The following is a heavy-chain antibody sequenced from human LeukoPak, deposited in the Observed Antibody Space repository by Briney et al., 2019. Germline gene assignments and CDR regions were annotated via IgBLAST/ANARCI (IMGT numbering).Heavy chain of an antibody. CDR2: INPNSGGT. V-gene: IGHV1-2*02. Sequence: ASVKVSCKASGYTFTGYYMHWVRQAPGQGLEWMGWINPNSGGTNYAQKFQGRVTMTRDTSISTTYMELSRLRSDDTAVYYCARGGEYYGSGTYYPYYYYYYMDVWGKGTTVTVSS. CDR1: GYTFTGYY. CDR3: ARGGEYYGSGTYYPYYYYYYMDV. D-gene: IGHD3-10*01. J-gene: IGHJ6*03.